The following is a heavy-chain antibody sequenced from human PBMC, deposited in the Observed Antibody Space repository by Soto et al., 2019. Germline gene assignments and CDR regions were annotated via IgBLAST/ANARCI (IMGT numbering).Heavy chain of an antibody. D-gene: IGHD3-16*01. J-gene: IGHJ6*01. CDR3: AMHPFGNSDDYYNGIDV. CDR2: ISYDGRNK. CDR1: GITFSSYA. Sequence: QVQLVESGGGVGQPGRSLRLSCAASGITFSSYAMHGVRQAPVKGLEWVAVISYDGRNKYYADSVKGRFTISRYNSDNLMYLQMHCRRGADTAVYFGAMHPFGNSDDYYNGIDVWRQGTTVTVSS. V-gene: IGHV3-30*14.